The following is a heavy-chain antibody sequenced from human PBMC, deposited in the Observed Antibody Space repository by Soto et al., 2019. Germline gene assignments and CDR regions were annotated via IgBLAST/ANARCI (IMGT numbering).Heavy chain of an antibody. CDR3: ARNSTYYYDSSGYYYQYYFDY. V-gene: IGHV4-34*01. D-gene: IGHD3-22*01. J-gene: IGHJ4*02. CDR2: INHSGST. Sequence: SETLSLTCAVYGGSFSGYYWSWIRQPPGKGLEWIGEINHSGSTNYNPSLKSRVTISVDTSKNQFSLNLSSVTAADTAVYYCARNSTYYYDSSGYYYQYYFDYWGQGTLVTVSS. CDR1: GGSFSGYY.